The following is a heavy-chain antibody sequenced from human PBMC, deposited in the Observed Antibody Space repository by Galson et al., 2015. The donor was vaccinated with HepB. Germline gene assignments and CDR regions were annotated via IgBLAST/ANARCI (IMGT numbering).Heavy chain of an antibody. CDR3: ARTSGSYSLFDY. V-gene: IGHV3-66*01. CDR1: GFTVSSNY. CDR2: IYSGGST. Sequence: SLRLSCAASGFTVSSNYMSWVRQAPGKGLEWVSVIYSGGSTYYADSVKGRFTISRDNSKNTLYLQMNSLRAEDTAVYYCARTSGSYSLFDYWGQGTLVTVSS. D-gene: IGHD1-26*01. J-gene: IGHJ4*02.